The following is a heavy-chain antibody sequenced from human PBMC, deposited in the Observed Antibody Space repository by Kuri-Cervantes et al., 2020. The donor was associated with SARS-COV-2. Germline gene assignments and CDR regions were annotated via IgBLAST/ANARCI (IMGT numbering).Heavy chain of an antibody. Sequence: SLKISCAASGFTFDDYAMHWVRQAPGKGLEWVSGISWNSGSIGYADSVKGRFTISRDNAKNSLYLQMNSLRAEDTAVYYCARVSVGSGSNYFDYWGQGTLVTVSS. D-gene: IGHD3-10*01. CDR2: ISWNSGSI. V-gene: IGHV3-9*01. J-gene: IGHJ4*02. CDR3: ARVSVGSGSNYFDY. CDR1: GFTFDDYA.